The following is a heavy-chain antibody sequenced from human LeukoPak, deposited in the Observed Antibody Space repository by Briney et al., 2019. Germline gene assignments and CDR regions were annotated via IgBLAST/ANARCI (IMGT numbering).Heavy chain of an antibody. V-gene: IGHV3-64*01. D-gene: IGHD1-26*01. CDR1: GFIFNRNA. J-gene: IGHJ4*02. CDR2: ISSNGGST. CDR3: ARGGATTRRPLDS. Sequence: GGSLTLSCTASGFIFNRNAMHWVRQPPGKGLEYLAAISSNGGSTEYAKSVKGRFTISRDNSKNTLYLQMGTLRTEDTAVYFCARGGATTRRPLDSWGQGTLVTVS.